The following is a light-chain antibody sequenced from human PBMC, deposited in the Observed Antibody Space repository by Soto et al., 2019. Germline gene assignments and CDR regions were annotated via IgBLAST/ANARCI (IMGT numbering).Light chain of an antibody. J-gene: IGKJ1*01. Sequence: LTQSQSSLSASVGDRFTITCRASQGLSSYLAWYQQKPGQAPRLLIYGASRRATGIPDRFSGSGSGTDFTLSISRLEPEDFAVYWCQHYGNSPTCGQGTKVDI. CDR3: QHYGNSPT. V-gene: IGKV3-20*01. CDR1: QGLSSY. CDR2: GAS.